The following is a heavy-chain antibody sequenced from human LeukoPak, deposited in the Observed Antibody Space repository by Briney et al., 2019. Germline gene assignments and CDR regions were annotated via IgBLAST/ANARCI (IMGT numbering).Heavy chain of an antibody. J-gene: IGHJ5*02. CDR3: ARMSYDSSGYYFNWFDP. V-gene: IGHV4-61*02. Sequence: SETLSLTCTVSGGSISSGSYYWSWIRQPAGKGLEWIGRIYTSGSTNYNPSLKGRVSISVDTSKNQFSLKLSSVTAADTAVYYCARMSYDSSGYYFNWFDPWGQGTLVTVSS. D-gene: IGHD3-22*01. CDR2: IYTSGST. CDR1: GGSISSGSYY.